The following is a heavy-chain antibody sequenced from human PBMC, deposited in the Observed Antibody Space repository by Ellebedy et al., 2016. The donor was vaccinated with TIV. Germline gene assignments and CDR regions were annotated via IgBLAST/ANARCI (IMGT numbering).Heavy chain of an antibody. V-gene: IGHV3-21*01. J-gene: IGHJ4*02. Sequence: GESLKISCAASIFTFSSYSMNWVRQAPGKGLEWVSSISSSSSYIYYADSVKGRFTISRDNAKNSLYLQMNSLRAEDTAVYYCARDLEHYYDSSGYYKVDYWGQGTLVTVSS. CDR2: ISSSSSYI. D-gene: IGHD3-22*01. CDR1: IFTFSSYS. CDR3: ARDLEHYYDSSGYYKVDY.